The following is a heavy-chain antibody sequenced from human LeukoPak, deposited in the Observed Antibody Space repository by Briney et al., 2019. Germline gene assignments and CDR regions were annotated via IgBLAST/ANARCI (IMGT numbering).Heavy chain of an antibody. J-gene: IGHJ2*01. V-gene: IGHV1-69*05. D-gene: IGHD4-23*01. CDR1: RGIFSSYP. CDR2: IIPIFGTV. Sequence: GASVKVSCKASRGIFSSYPITWVRQAPGQGLEWMGGIIPIFGTVNYAQKFQGRVTMTRDMSTSTVYMELSSLKSEDTAVYYCARGLGRWSWYFDLWGRGTLVTVSS. CDR3: ARGLGRWSWYFDL.